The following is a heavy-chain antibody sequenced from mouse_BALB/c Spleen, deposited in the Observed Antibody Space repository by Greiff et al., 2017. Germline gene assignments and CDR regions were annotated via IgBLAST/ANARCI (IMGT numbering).Heavy chain of an antibody. CDR3: ARPTARARYYAMDY. CDR2: IYPGSGST. D-gene: IGHD3-2*01. Sequence: QVQLKESGPELVKPGASVKMSCKASGYTFTDYVISWVKQRTGQGLEWIGEIYPGSGSTYYNEKFKGKATLTADKSSNTAYMQLSSLTSEDSAVYFCARPTARARYYAMDYWGQGTSVTVSS. V-gene: IGHV1-77*01. J-gene: IGHJ4*01. CDR1: GYTFTDYV.